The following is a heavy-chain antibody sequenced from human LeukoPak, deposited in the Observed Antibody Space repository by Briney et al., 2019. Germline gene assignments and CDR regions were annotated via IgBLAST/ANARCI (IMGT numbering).Heavy chain of an antibody. Sequence: GESLKVSCKGSGYSFTSYWIGWVRQMPGKGLEWMGIIYPGDSDTRYSPSFQGQVTISADKSISTAYLQWSSLKASDTAMYYCARRRDLYSGSYYPFDYWGQGTLVTVSS. CDR1: GYSFTSYW. V-gene: IGHV5-51*01. J-gene: IGHJ4*02. D-gene: IGHD1-26*01. CDR2: IYPGDSDT. CDR3: ARRRDLYSGSYYPFDY.